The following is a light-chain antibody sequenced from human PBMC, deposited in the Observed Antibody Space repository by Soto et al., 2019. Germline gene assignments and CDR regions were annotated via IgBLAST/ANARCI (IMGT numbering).Light chain of an antibody. CDR3: QQYGSSIT. Sequence: EIVLTQSPGTLSLSPGQRATLSCRASQSVDRSYLAWYQQKPGQAPRLLIFGASTRATGIPDRFSGSGSGTDFTLTITRLEPEDFAVYYCQQYGSSITFGQGTRLEIK. J-gene: IGKJ5*01. V-gene: IGKV3-20*01. CDR1: QSVDRSY. CDR2: GAS.